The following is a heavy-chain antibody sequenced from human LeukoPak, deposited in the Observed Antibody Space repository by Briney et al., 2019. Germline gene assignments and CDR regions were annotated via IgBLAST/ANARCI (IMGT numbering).Heavy chain of an antibody. CDR2: ISGGGDST. Sequence: GGSLRLSCAASGFTFSTYSMNWVRQAPGKGLEWLSAISGGGDSTYYADSVKGRFTISRDNSKNTLYLQMNSLRAEDTAVYYCAKAKIAAAGLFDYWGQGTLVTVSS. CDR3: AKAKIAAAGLFDY. D-gene: IGHD6-13*01. CDR1: GFTFSTYS. J-gene: IGHJ4*02. V-gene: IGHV3-23*01.